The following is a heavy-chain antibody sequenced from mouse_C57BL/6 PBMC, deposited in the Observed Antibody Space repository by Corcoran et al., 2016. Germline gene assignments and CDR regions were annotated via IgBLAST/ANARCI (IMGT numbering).Heavy chain of an antibody. V-gene: IGHV1-26*01. J-gene: IGHJ3*01. Sequence: EVQLQQSGPELVKPGASVKISCKASGYTFTDYYMNWVKQSHGKSLEWIGDINPNNGGTSYNQKFKGKATLTVDKSSSTAYMELRSLTSEDSAVYFCARGYGSRAWFAYWGQATLVTVSA. CDR1: GYTFTDYY. D-gene: IGHD1-1*01. CDR3: ARGYGSRAWFAY. CDR2: INPNNGGT.